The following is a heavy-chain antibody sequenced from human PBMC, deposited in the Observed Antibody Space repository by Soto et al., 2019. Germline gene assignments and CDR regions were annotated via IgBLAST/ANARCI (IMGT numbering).Heavy chain of an antibody. Sequence: QITLKESGPTLVKPTQTLTLTCTFSGFSLSTSGVGVAWIRQPPGKALEWLALIYWDDDKRYSPSLKSRLTITKDTSKNQVVLTMTNMDHGDAATYYCAHSRKSYYDILTGYNYWGQGTLVTVSS. J-gene: IGHJ4*02. CDR2: IYWDDDK. V-gene: IGHV2-5*02. CDR1: GFSLSTSGVG. D-gene: IGHD3-9*01. CDR3: AHSRKSYYDILTGYNY.